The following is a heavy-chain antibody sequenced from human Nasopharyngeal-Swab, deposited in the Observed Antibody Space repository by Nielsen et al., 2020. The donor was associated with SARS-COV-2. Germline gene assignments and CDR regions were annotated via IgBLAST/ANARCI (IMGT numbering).Heavy chain of an antibody. V-gene: IGHV3-66*01. CDR1: GFTVSSNY. CDR2: IYSDGST. D-gene: IGHD6-6*01. Sequence: GGSLRLSCAASGFTVSSNYMSWVRQAPGKGLEWVSVIYSDGSTYYADSVKGRFTISRDNSKNTLYLQMNSLRAEDTAVYYCARDPVAARTPHYYYGMDVWGQGTTVTVSS. CDR3: ARDPVAARTPHYYYGMDV. J-gene: IGHJ6*02.